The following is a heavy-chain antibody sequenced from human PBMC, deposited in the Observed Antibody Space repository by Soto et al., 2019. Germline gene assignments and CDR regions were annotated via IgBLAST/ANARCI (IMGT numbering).Heavy chain of an antibody. V-gene: IGHV1-18*01. CDR1: GYVFSGYG. Sequence: ASVKVSCKASGYVFSGYGINWVRQVPGQGLEWMGWISACNGNKKYAQKFQDRVTMTTDTSTSTAYMELRSLRSDDTAVYYCARDLDGSGSYFTDFWGQGSLVTVSS. CDR3: ARDLDGSGSYFTDF. J-gene: IGHJ4*02. CDR2: ISACNGNK. D-gene: IGHD3-10*01.